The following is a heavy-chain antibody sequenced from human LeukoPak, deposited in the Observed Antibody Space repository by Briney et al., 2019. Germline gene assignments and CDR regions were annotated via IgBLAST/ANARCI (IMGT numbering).Heavy chain of an antibody. CDR2: ISSSSKHI. CDR3: ATCRDGYTDAFDI. V-gene: IGHV3-21*01. Sequence: PGGSLRLSCEASGFTLSRYSMNWVRQVPGKGLEWVSSISSSSKHIYYGDSLKGRSTVSRDNTINSLYLRMNSLRAEDTAVYYCATCRDGYTDAFDIWGQGTMVTVSS. J-gene: IGHJ3*02. CDR1: GFTLSRYS. D-gene: IGHD5-24*01.